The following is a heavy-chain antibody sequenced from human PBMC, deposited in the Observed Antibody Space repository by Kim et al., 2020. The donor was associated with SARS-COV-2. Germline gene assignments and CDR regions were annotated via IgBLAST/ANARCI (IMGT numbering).Heavy chain of an antibody. Sequence: GGSLRLSCAASGFTFSDYYMSWIRQAPGKGLEWVSYISSSSSYTNYADSVKGRFTISRDNAKNSLYLQMNSLRAEDTAVYYCARGGGSGSYYYYYYGMDVWGQGTTVTVSS. CDR3: ARGGGSGSYYYYYYGMDV. J-gene: IGHJ6*02. CDR2: ISSSSSYT. CDR1: GFTFSDYY. D-gene: IGHD3-10*01. V-gene: IGHV3-11*06.